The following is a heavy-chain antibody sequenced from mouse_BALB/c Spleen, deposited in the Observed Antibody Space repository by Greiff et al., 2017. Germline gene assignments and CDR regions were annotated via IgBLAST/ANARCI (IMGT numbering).Heavy chain of an antibody. CDR3: ARGYGNPYYYAMDY. CDR1: GFTFSDYY. J-gene: IGHJ4*01. CDR2: ISDGGSYT. D-gene: IGHD2-10*02. V-gene: IGHV5-4*02. Sequence: EVMLVESGGGLVKPGGSLKLSCAASGFTFSDYYMYWVRQTPEKRLEWVATISDGGSYTYYPDSVKGRFTISRDNAKNNLYLQMSSLKSEDTAMYYCARGYGNPYYYAMDYWGQGTSVTVSS.